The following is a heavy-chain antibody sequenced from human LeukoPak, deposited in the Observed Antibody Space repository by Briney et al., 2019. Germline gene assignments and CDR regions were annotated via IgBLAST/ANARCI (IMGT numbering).Heavy chain of an antibody. V-gene: IGHV3-30-3*01. CDR1: GFTFRSYA. D-gene: IGHD6-19*01. J-gene: IGHJ6*02. Sequence: GGSLRLSCAASGFTFRSYAMHWVRQAPGKGLEWVAVISYDGSNKYYADSVKGRFTISRDNPKNTLYLQMNSLRAEDTAVYYCAREVAVAGLMDVWGQGTTVTVSS. CDR2: ISYDGSNK. CDR3: AREVAVAGLMDV.